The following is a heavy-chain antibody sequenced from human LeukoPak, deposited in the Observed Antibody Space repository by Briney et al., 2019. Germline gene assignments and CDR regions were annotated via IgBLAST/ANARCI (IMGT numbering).Heavy chain of an antibody. J-gene: IGHJ2*01. Sequence: SETLSLTCAVYGGSFSGYYWSWIRQPPGKGLEWIGYIYYSGSTNYNPSLKSRVTISVDTSKNQFSLKLSSVTAADTAVYYCARDFGDLWYFDLWGRGTLVTVSS. CDR3: ARDFGDLWYFDL. D-gene: IGHD3-10*01. CDR2: IYYSGST. V-gene: IGHV4-59*01. CDR1: GGSFSGYY.